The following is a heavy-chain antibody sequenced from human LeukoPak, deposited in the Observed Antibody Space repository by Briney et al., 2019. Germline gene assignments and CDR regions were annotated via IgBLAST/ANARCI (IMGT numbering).Heavy chain of an antibody. Sequence: SETLSLTCTVSGGSISGYYWSWIRQPPGKGLEWIGYIYYNGSTNYNPSLKSRVTMSVDTSKNQFSLKLSSVTAADTAVYYCARMSIAAPGWFDPWGQGTLVTVSS. CDR3: ARMSIAAPGWFDP. CDR2: IYYNGST. D-gene: IGHD6-6*01. J-gene: IGHJ5*02. V-gene: IGHV4-59*01. CDR1: GGSISGYY.